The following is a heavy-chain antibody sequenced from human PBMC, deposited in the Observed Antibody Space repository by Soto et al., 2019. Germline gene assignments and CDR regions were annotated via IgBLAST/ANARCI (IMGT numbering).Heavy chain of an antibody. J-gene: IGHJ4*02. Sequence: PGGSLRLSCAASGFTFSSYGMHWVRQAPGKGLEWVAVIWYDGSNKYYADSVKGRFTISRDNSKNTLYLQMNSLRAEDTAVYYCARDLGRQQLVPGAGYWGQGTLVTAPQ. D-gene: IGHD6-13*01. CDR1: GFTFSSYG. CDR2: IWYDGSNK. V-gene: IGHV3-33*01. CDR3: ARDLGRQQLVPGAGY.